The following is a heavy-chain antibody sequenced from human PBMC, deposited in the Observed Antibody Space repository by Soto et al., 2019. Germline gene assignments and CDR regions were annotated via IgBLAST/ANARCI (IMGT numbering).Heavy chain of an antibody. Sequence: NPSETLSLTCAVYGGSFSGYYWSWIRQPPGKGLEWIGEINHSGSTNYNPSLKSRVTISVDTSKNQFSLKLSSVTAADTAVYYCARGLRMASIDYWGQGTLVTVSS. CDR2: INHSGST. CDR3: ARGLRMASIDY. CDR1: GGSFSGYY. D-gene: IGHD5-12*01. J-gene: IGHJ4*02. V-gene: IGHV4-34*01.